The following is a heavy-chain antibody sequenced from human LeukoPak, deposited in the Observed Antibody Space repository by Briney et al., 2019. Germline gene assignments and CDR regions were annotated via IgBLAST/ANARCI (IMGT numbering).Heavy chain of an antibody. J-gene: IGHJ6*03. CDR1: GFTFSSYA. CDR2: ISGSGGST. Sequence: PGGSLRLSCAASGFTFSSYAMSWVRQAPGKGLEGVSAISGSGGSTYYADSVKGRFTISRDNSKNTLYLQMNSLRAEDTAVYYCARRYSGYDYYYYYMDVWGKGTTVTVSS. D-gene: IGHD5-12*01. V-gene: IGHV3-23*01. CDR3: ARRYSGYDYYYYYMDV.